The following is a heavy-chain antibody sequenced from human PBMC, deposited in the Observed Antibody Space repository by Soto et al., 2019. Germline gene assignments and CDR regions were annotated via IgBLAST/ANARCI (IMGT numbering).Heavy chain of an antibody. D-gene: IGHD2-21*02. CDR2: INHSGST. V-gene: IGHV4-34*01. CDR1: GGSFSGYY. J-gene: IGHJ4*02. Sequence: SETLSLTCAVYGGSFSGYYWSWIRQPPGKGLEWIGEINHSGSTNYNPSLKSRVTITVDTSKNQFSLKLSSVTAADTAVYYCARYIVVVTATNYFDYWGQGTLVTVSS. CDR3: ARYIVVVTATNYFDY.